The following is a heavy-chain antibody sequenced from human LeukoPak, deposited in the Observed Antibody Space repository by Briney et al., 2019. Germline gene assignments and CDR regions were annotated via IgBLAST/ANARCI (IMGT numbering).Heavy chain of an antibody. CDR3: ARAPYDYSEYFDY. Sequence: PGGSLRLSCAASGFTFSSYSMNWVRQAPGKGLEWVSYISSSSSTIYYADSVKGRFTISRDNAKNSLYLQMNSLRAEDTAVYYCARAPYDYSEYFDYWGQGTLVTVSS. CDR1: GFTFSSYS. J-gene: IGHJ4*02. CDR2: ISSSSSTI. D-gene: IGHD4-11*01. V-gene: IGHV3-48*04.